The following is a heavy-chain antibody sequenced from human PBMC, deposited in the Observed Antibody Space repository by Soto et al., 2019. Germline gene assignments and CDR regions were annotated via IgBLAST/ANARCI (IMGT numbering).Heavy chain of an antibody. Sequence: SETLSLTCTVSGGSISSYYWSWIRQPPGKGLEWIGYIYYSGSTNYNPSLKSRVTISVDTSKNQFSLKLSSVTAADTAVYYCARHSDYYYYYMDVWGKGTTVTVSS. V-gene: IGHV4-59*08. CDR1: GGSISSYY. CDR2: IYYSGST. J-gene: IGHJ6*03. CDR3: ARHSDYYYYYMDV.